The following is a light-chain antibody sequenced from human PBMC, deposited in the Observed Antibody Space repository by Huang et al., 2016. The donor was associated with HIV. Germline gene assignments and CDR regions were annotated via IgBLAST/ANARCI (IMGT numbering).Light chain of an antibody. Sequence: DIQMTQSPSSLSASVGDRVTITCRASQSISNYLHWYQQKPGKPPKLLIYAASNLQSGVPSRFSGGGSGTDFTLTISSLQPEDFATYYCQQTYSTPQVTFGQGTRLDMK. CDR3: QQTYSTPQVT. J-gene: IGKJ5*01. CDR2: AAS. CDR1: QSISNY. V-gene: IGKV1-39*01.